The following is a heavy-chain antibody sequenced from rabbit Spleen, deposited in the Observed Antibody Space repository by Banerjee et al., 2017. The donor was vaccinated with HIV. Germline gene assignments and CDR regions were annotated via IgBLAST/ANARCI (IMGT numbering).Heavy chain of an antibody. CDR2: IYTGSGST. CDR3: ARDGSSVGDGYEM. D-gene: IGHD8-1*01. V-gene: IGHV1S45*01. Sequence: QEQLVESGGGLVQPEGSLTLTCTASGFTLSSYWMCWVRQTPEKGLEWIGCIYTGSGSTYYASWAKGRFTISKASSTTVTLQMTSLTAADMATYFCARDGSSVGDGYEMWGQGTLVTVS. J-gene: IGHJ3*01. CDR1: GFTLSSYW.